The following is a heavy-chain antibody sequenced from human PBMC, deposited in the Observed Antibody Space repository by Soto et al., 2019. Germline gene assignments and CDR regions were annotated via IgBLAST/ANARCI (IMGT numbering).Heavy chain of an antibody. D-gene: IGHD1-26*01. CDR2: ISGSGGST. Sequence: GGSLRLSCAASGFTFSSYAMSWVRQAPGKGLEWVSAISGSGGSTYYADSVKGRFTISRDNSKNMLYLQMNSLRAEDTAVHYCAKIHHIVGAHFDYWGQGTLVTVS. CDR1: GFTFSSYA. V-gene: IGHV3-23*01. CDR3: AKIHHIVGAHFDY. J-gene: IGHJ4*02.